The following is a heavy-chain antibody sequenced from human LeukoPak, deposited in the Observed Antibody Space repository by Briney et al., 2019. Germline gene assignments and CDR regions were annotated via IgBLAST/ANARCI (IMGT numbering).Heavy chain of an antibody. CDR3: ARICPRDYYDSSGYCLDAFDI. V-gene: IGHV1-8*03. Sequence: ASVKVSCKASGYTFTSYDINWVRQATGQGLEWMGWMNPNSGNTGYAQKFQGRVTITRNTSISTAYMELRSLRSDDTAVYYCARICPRDYYDSSGYCLDAFDIWGQGTMVTVSS. CDR1: GYTFTSYD. CDR2: MNPNSGNT. D-gene: IGHD3-22*01. J-gene: IGHJ3*02.